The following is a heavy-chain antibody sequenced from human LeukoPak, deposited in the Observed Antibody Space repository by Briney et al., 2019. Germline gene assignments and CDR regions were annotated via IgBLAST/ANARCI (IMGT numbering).Heavy chain of an antibody. CDR2: IYYSGST. J-gene: IGHJ5*02. CDR1: GGSISSGGYY. D-gene: IGHD3-3*01. Sequence: SETLSLTCTVSGGSISSGGYYWSWIRQHPGKGLEWIGYIYYSGSTYYNPSLKSRVTISVDTSKNQFSLELSSVTAADTAVYYCARAPYYDFRSGYGIWFDPWGQGTLVTVSS. V-gene: IGHV4-31*03. CDR3: ARAPYYDFRSGYGIWFDP.